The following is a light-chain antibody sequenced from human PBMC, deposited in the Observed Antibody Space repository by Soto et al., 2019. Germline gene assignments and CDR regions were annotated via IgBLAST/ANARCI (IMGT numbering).Light chain of an antibody. CDR1: QRVGRD. V-gene: IGKV3-11*01. Sequence: DIVLTQSPATLSLSPGERATLSCRASQRVGRDFAWYQQKPVQTPSLLIYDASNRDTAIPARFSGSGSGTDFTLTINSLEREDFVVYYSQHRPNVGTGTNVEVK. J-gene: IGKJ3*01. CDR3: QHRPN. CDR2: DAS.